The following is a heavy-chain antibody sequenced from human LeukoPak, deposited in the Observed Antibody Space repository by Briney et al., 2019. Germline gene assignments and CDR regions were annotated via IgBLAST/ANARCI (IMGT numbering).Heavy chain of an antibody. CDR2: ISGSGGRT. D-gene: IGHD3-22*01. CDR3: AKRGVVTRVILVGFHKEAYYFDS. CDR1: GITLSNYG. V-gene: IGHV3-23*01. J-gene: IGHJ4*02. Sequence: TGGSLRLSCAVSGITLSNYGMSWVRQAPGKGLEWVAGISGSGGRTNYADSVKGRFTISRDNPKNTLYLQMNSLRAEDTAVYFCAKRGVVTRVILVGFHKEAYYFDSWGQGALVTVSS.